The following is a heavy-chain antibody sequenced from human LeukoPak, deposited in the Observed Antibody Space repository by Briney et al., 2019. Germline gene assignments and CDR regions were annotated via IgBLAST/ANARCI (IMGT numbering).Heavy chain of an antibody. CDR3: ASRGRFGEYNWFDP. V-gene: IGHV4-59*08. CDR2: IYYSGST. CDR1: GGSISTYY. Sequence: PSETLSLTCTVSGGSISTYYWSWIRQPPAKGLEWIGYIYYSGSTNYNPSLKSRVTISVDTSKNQFSLELSSVTAADTAVYYCASRGRFGEYNWFDPWGQGTLVTVSS. J-gene: IGHJ5*02. D-gene: IGHD3-10*01.